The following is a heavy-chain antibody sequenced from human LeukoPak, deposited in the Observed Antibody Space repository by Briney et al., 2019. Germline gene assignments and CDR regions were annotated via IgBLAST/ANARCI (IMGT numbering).Heavy chain of an antibody. Sequence: GGSLRLSCAASGFTVSSRYMSWVRQAPGKGLEWVSAIYSGGNTYYADSVKGRFTISRDNSENTLSLQMNSLRAEDTAVYYCARVRTALTNWFDPWGQGTLVTVAS. CDR1: GFTVSSRY. CDR2: IYSGGNT. CDR3: ARVRTALTNWFDP. D-gene: IGHD4-17*01. J-gene: IGHJ5*02. V-gene: IGHV3-66*01.